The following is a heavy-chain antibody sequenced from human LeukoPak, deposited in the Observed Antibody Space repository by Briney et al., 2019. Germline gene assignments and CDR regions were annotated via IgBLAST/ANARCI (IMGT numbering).Heavy chain of an antibody. CDR2: INHSGST. D-gene: IGHD3-22*01. J-gene: IGHJ4*02. Sequence: SGTLSLTCAVYGGSFSGYYWSWIRQPPGKGLEWIGEINHSGSTNYNPSLKSRVTISVDTSKNQFSLKLSSVTAADTAVYYCARGFSYDSSGYSEYWGQGTLVTVSS. CDR1: GGSFSGYY. V-gene: IGHV4-34*01. CDR3: ARGFSYDSSGYSEY.